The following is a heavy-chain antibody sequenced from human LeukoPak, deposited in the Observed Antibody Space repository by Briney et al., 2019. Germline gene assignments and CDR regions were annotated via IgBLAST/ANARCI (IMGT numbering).Heavy chain of an antibody. Sequence: GGSLRLSCAASGFTFSTYAMSWVRQAPGKGLEWVSGVSGSGGGTYYADSVKGRFTVSRDNAKNSLYLQMNSLRDEDTAVYYCCLGAVAGTHFDYWGQGSLVTVSS. J-gene: IGHJ4*02. CDR2: VSGSGGGT. V-gene: IGHV3-23*01. CDR3: CLGAVAGTHFDY. CDR1: GFTFSTYA. D-gene: IGHD6-19*01.